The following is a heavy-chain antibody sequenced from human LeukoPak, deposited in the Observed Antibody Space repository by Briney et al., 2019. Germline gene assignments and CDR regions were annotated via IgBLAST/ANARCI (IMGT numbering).Heavy chain of an antibody. D-gene: IGHD2-2*01. Sequence: GGSLRLSCAASGFTFSDYYMSWIRQAPGKGLEWVSYISSSGSTIYYADSVKGRFTISRDNAKNSLYLQMNSLRAEDTAVYYCASTLGYCSSTSCPDYWGQGTLVTVSS. CDR2: ISSSGSTI. CDR3: ASTLGYCSSTSCPDY. J-gene: IGHJ4*02. CDR1: GFTFSDYY. V-gene: IGHV3-11*04.